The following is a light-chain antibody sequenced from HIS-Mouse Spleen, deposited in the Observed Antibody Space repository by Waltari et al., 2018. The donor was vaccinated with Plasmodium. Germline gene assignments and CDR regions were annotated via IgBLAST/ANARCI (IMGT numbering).Light chain of an antibody. CDR1: SLRSYY. Sequence: SSELTQDPAVSVALGQTVRITCQGDSLRSYYESWYQQKPGQAPVLVIYGKNNRPSGIPDRFSGSSSGNTASLTITGAQAMDEADYYCQAWDSSTVVFGGGTKLTVL. CDR3: QAWDSSTVV. CDR2: GKN. J-gene: IGLJ2*01. V-gene: IGLV3-19*01.